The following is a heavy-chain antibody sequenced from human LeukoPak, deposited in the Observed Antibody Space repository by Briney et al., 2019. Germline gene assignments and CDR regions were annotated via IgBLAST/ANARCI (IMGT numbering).Heavy chain of an antibody. CDR2: ISGSGGST. CDR3: AKDIAGYCSSTSCYPHYYYYYMDV. Sequence: GGSLRLSCAASGFTFSSYAMSWVRQAPGKGLEWVSAISGSGGSTYYADSVKGRFTISRDNSKNTLYLQMNSLRAEDTAVYYCAKDIAGYCSSTSCYPHYYYYYMDVWGKGTTVTVSS. CDR1: GFTFSSYA. V-gene: IGHV3-23*01. D-gene: IGHD2-2*01. J-gene: IGHJ6*03.